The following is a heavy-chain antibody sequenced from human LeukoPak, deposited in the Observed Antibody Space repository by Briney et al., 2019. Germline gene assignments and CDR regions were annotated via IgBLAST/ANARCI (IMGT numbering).Heavy chain of an antibody. CDR1: GYSFTSYW. J-gene: IGHJ5*02. V-gene: IGHV5-51*01. Sequence: GESLKISCKGSGYSFTSYWIGWVRQMPGKGLEWMGIIYPGDSDTRYSPSFQGQVTISADKSISTAYLQWSSLKASDTAMYYCARQDRYYDRGENWFDPWGQGTLVTVSP. D-gene: IGHD3-22*01. CDR3: ARQDRYYDRGENWFDP. CDR2: IYPGDSDT.